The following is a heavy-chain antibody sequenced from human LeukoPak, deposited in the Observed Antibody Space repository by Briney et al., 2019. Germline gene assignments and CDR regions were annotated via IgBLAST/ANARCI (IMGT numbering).Heavy chain of an antibody. V-gene: IGHV4-59*08. CDR3: ATLNHSSPPYYYYGMDV. D-gene: IGHD6-6*01. CDR1: GGSISSYY. J-gene: IGHJ6*02. Sequence: SETLSLTCTVSGGSISSYYWSWIRQPPGKGLEWIGYIYYSGSTNYNPSLKSRVTISVDTSKNQFSLKLSSVTAADTAVYYCATLNHSSPPYYYYGMDVWGQGTTVTVSS. CDR2: IYYSGST.